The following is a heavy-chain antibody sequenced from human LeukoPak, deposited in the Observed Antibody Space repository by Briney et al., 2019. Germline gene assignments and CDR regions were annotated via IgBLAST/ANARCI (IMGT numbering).Heavy chain of an antibody. V-gene: IGHV4-59*01. J-gene: IGHJ6*02. CDR1: DGSINSYY. CDR2: IHDSGRT. CDR3: ATATPRYYYGLDV. Sequence: SETLSLTCSVSDGSINSYYWNWIRQPPGKGLEWIGHIHDSGRTNYNPSLKSRVTISVDTSKNHLSLKLTSVTAADTAVYYCATATPRYYYGLDVWGQGTTVTVSS.